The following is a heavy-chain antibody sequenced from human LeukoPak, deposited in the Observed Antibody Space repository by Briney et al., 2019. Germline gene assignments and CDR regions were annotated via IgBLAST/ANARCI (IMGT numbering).Heavy chain of an antibody. CDR2: IYYSGST. D-gene: IGHD6-19*01. J-gene: IGHJ6*02. V-gene: IGHV4-39*01. Sequence: SETLSLTCTVSGGSISSDSYYWGWIRQPPGKGLQWIESIYYSGSTYYSSSLKSRVTMSVDTSKNQFSLKLSSVTAADTAVYYCARHFSNGWVYYYGMDVWGQGTTVTVSS. CDR3: ARHFSNGWVYYYGMDV. CDR1: GGSISSDSYY.